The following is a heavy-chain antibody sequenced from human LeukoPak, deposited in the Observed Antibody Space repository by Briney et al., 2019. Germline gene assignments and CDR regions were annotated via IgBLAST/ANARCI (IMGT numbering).Heavy chain of an antibody. V-gene: IGHV4-59*01. D-gene: IGHD2-21*02. CDR2: SFYTGKT. CDR3: ARGGGDYATNWFDP. J-gene: IGHJ5*02. Sequence: SETLSLTCTVSGGSLSYYYWSWIRRPPGKGLEWIGYSFYTGKTKFNPSLKSRVTISVDTSKNQFSLKLSSVTAADTAFYYCARGGGDYATNWFDPWGQGTLVTVSS. CDR1: GGSLSYYY.